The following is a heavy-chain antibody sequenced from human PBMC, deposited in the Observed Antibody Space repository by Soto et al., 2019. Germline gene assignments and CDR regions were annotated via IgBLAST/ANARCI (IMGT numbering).Heavy chain of an antibody. CDR1: GYTLTGSY. V-gene: IGHV1-2*02. J-gene: IGHJ3*02. D-gene: IGHD3-3*01. CDR2: INPNSGET. Sequence: ASVKVSCKASGYTLTGSYMHWVRQAPEQGLEWMGWINPNSGETIYAQRFQGRVTMTEDISTDTAYMELSSLGSEDTAVYYCATSADFWSGRDAFDIGGQGTMVTVSS. CDR3: ATSADFWSGRDAFDI.